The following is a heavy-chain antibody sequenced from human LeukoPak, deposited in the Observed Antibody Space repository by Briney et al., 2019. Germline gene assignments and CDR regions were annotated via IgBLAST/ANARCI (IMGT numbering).Heavy chain of an antibody. D-gene: IGHD2-2*01. CDR2: INPNSGGT. CDR3: ARGGTCSSTSCYGDFFDY. V-gene: IGHV1-2*02. J-gene: IGHJ4*02. CDR1: GYTFTGYY. Sequence: ASVKVSCKASGYTFTGYYMHWVRQAPGQGLEWMGWINPNSGGTNYAQKFQGRVTMTRDTSISTAYMELSRLRSDDTAVYYCARGGTCSSTSCYGDFFDYWGQGTLVTVSS.